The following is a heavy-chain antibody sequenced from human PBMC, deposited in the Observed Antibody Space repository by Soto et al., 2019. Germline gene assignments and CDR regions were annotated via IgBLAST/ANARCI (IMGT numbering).Heavy chain of an antibody. CDR3: GRGSTSYYEYAMDV. CDR1: GDSISRGGYS. CDR2: IYDSGST. Sequence: SETMSLTCAVSGDSISRGGYSRTWIRQPPGKALEWIGNIYDSGSTSYNPSLKRRCTISVDPSKNQFSLWLPSVTAAATAGCFCGRGSTSYYEYAMDVWGQGTTVTVSS. V-gene: IGHV4-30-2*01. J-gene: IGHJ6*02.